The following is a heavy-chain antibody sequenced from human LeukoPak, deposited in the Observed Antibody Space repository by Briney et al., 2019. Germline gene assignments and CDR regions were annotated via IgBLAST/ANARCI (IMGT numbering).Heavy chain of an antibody. J-gene: IGHJ6*02. CDR1: GFTVSSNY. Sequence: GGSLRLSCAASGFTVSSNYMSRVRQAPGKGLEWVSVIYSGGSTYYADSVKGRFTISRDNSKNTLYLQMNSLRAEDTAVYYCAREMATTPYYYYGMDVWGQGTTVTVSS. D-gene: IGHD5-24*01. CDR3: AREMATTPYYYYGMDV. V-gene: IGHV3-66*02. CDR2: IYSGGST.